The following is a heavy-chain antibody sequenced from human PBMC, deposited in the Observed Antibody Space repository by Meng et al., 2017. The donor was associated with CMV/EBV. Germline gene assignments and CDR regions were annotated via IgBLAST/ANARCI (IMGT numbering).Heavy chain of an antibody. J-gene: IGHJ4*02. V-gene: IGHV2-5*02. CDR3: ARLYDSSGYYLGYFDY. CDR1: GFSPSTSGVG. CDR2: IYWDDDK. D-gene: IGHD3-22*01. Sequence: HITLKESGPSLVNPAQTLTLPCTFSGFSPSTSGVGVGWIRQPPGKALEWLALIYWDDDKRYSPSLKSRLTITKDTSKNQVVLTMTNMDPVDTATYYCARLYDSSGYYLGYFDYWGQGTLVTVSS.